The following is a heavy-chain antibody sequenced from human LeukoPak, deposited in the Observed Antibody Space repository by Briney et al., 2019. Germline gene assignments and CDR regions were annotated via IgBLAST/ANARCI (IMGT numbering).Heavy chain of an antibody. D-gene: IGHD1-26*01. CDR2: IYYSGST. Sequence: SETLSLTCTVSGGSISSSSYYWGWIRQPPGRGLEWIGSIYYSGSTYYNPSLKSRVTISVDTSKNQFSLKLTSVTAADTAVYYCARGVNSGYFDYCGREPWSPSPQ. J-gene: IGHJ4*02. CDR1: GGSISSSSYY. CDR3: ARGVNSGYFDY. V-gene: IGHV4-39*07.